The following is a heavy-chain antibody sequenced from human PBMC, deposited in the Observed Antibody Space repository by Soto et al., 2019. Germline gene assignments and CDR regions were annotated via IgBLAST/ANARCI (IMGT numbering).Heavy chain of an antibody. Sequence: PWESLKISCKGSGYSFTSYWIGWVRQMPGQGLEWMGIIYPGDSDTRYSPSFQGQVTISADKSISTAYLQWRSLKASDTAMYYCARHWDTGTRYYDYGMDVWGQGTTVTVSS. CDR1: GYSFTSYW. D-gene: IGHD5-18*01. V-gene: IGHV5-51*01. CDR2: IYPGDSDT. J-gene: IGHJ6*02. CDR3: ARHWDTGTRYYDYGMDV.